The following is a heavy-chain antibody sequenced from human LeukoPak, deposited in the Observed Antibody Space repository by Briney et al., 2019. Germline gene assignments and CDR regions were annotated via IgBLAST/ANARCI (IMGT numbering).Heavy chain of an antibody. CDR2: INHSGST. CDR1: GGSFSGYY. J-gene: IGHJ6*03. Sequence: SETLSLTCAVYGGSFSGYYWSWIRQPPGKGLGWIGEINHSGSTNYNPSLKSRVTISVDTSKNQFSLKLSSVTAADTAVYYCARTYSSGWYYYYYMDVWGKGTTVTISS. V-gene: IGHV4-34*01. CDR3: ARTYSSGWYYYYYMDV. D-gene: IGHD6-19*01.